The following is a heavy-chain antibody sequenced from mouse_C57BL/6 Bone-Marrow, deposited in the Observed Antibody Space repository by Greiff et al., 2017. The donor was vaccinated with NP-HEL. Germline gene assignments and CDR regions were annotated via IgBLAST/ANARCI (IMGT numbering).Heavy chain of an antibody. Sequence: QVQLQQSGAELMKPGASVKLSCKATGYTFTGYWIEWVKQRPGHGLEWIGEILPGSGSTNSNEKFKGKATFTADTSSNTAYMQLSSLTTEDSAIYYCAIPYVNYLAWFAYWGQGTLVTVSA. CDR2: ILPGSGST. J-gene: IGHJ3*01. CDR1: GYTFTGYW. CDR3: AIPYVNYLAWFAY. V-gene: IGHV1-9*01. D-gene: IGHD2-1*01.